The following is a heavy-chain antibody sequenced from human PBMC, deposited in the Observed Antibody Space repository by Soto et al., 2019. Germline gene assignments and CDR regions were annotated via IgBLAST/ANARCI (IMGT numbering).Heavy chain of an antibody. CDR3: ARDNGMAGSFDP. CDR1: GFTFSSYS. D-gene: IGHD2-8*01. CDR2: ISFTSSTI. J-gene: IGHJ5*02. Sequence: EQLVESGGGVVQPGRSLRLSCRVSGFTFSSYSMNWVRQAPGKGLEWVSYISFTSSTIFYADSVRGRFTISRDNAKNSLYLQMNTLRDEDTAMYYCARDNGMAGSFDPWGQGTLVTVSS. V-gene: IGHV3-48*02.